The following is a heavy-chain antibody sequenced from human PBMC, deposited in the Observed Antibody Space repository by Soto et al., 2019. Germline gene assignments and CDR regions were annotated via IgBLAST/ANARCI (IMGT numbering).Heavy chain of an antibody. CDR3: ARGNRIEAFDI. Sequence: ASVKVXCKASGYTXSSYDINWVRQATGQGLEWMGWMNPNTDNTGYAQNFQGRLTVTWNTSISTAYMELSSLRSDDTAVYYCARGNRIEAFDIWGQGTMVTVSS. J-gene: IGHJ3*02. V-gene: IGHV1-8*01. CDR1: GYTXSSYD. D-gene: IGHD2-15*01. CDR2: MNPNTDNT.